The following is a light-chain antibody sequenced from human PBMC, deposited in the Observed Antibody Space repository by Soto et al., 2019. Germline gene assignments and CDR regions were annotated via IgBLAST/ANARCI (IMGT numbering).Light chain of an antibody. Sequence: EIVMTQSPATLSVFPGERATLSCRASQSVSTNLTWYQHKPGQAPRLLIYGASSRATGIPDRFSGSGSGTDFTLTISRLEPEDFAVYYCQQYGSSPAFGQGTKVDIK. V-gene: IGKV3-20*01. CDR3: QQYGSSPA. J-gene: IGKJ1*01. CDR1: QSVSTN. CDR2: GAS.